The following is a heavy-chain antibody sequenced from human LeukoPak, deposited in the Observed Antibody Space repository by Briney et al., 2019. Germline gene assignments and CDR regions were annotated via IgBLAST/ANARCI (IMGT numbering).Heavy chain of an antibody. Sequence: GGSLRLSCTASGFTFGDYAMSWFRQAPGKGLEWVANIKQDGSEKNYVDSVKGRFTISRDNAKNSLYLQMNSLRAEDTAVYYCARDQAVTGIFDYWGQGTLVTVSS. CDR3: ARDQAVTGIFDY. CDR2: IKQDGSEK. D-gene: IGHD3-10*01. J-gene: IGHJ4*02. CDR1: GFTFGDYA. V-gene: IGHV3-7*01.